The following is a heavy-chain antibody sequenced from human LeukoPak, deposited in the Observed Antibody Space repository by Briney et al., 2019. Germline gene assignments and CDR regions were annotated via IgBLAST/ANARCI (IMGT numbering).Heavy chain of an antibody. J-gene: IGHJ3*02. V-gene: IGHV4-39*07. CDR1: GGSISSSSYY. Sequence: SETLSLTCTVSGGSISSSSYYWGWIRQPPGKGLEWIGSIYHSGSTYYNPSLKSRVTISVDTSKNQFSLKLSSVTAADTAVYYCARPDWSLAFFAFDIWGQGTMVTVSS. CDR3: ARPDWSLAFFAFDI. CDR2: IYHSGST. D-gene: IGHD3/OR15-3a*01.